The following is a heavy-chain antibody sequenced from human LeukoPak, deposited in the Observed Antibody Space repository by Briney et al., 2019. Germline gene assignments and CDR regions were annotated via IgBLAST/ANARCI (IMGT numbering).Heavy chain of an antibody. CDR3: TRGRTQRWLYYGMDV. J-gene: IGHJ6*02. Sequence: RSLRLSCTPAGFLLGDIAMSWVSQAPGEGIEWVGLIRSKAYRATTEYAAAVKGRLTIPRDDSNSIAYLQMNSVKIEDTAVYYCTRGRTQRWLYYGMDVWGQGTTVIVSS. CDR2: IRSKAYRATT. CDR1: GFLLGDIA. D-gene: IGHD5-24*01. V-gene: IGHV3-49*04.